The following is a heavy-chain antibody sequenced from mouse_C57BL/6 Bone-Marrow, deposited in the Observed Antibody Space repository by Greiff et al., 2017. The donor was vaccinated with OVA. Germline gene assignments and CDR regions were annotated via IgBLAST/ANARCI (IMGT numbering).Heavy chain of an antibody. J-gene: IGHJ2*01. D-gene: IGHD1-1*01. CDR3: ARWGYGSLYYFDY. V-gene: IGHV1-19*01. CDR2: INPYNGGT. CDR1: GYTFTDYY. Sequence: EVQLQQSGPVLVKPGASVKMSCKASGYTFTDYYMNWVKQSHGKSLEWIGVINPYNGGTSYNQKFKGKATLTVDKSSSTAYMELNSLTSEDSAVYYWARWGYGSLYYFDYWGQGTTLTVSS.